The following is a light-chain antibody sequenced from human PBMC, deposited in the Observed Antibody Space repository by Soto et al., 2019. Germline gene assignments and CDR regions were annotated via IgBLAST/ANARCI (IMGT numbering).Light chain of an antibody. CDR2: DNS. V-gene: IGLV1-51*01. CDR3: GAWDSGLSAGL. J-gene: IGLJ3*02. CDR1: SSNIGQGY. Sequence: QSVLTQPPSMSAAPGQTITISCAGTSSNIGQGYVSWYQHFPGTAPRLLIYDNSQRPSGVPDRFSGSKSGTSATLAITGLQPGYEADYYCGAWDSGLSAGLFGGGTKVTVL.